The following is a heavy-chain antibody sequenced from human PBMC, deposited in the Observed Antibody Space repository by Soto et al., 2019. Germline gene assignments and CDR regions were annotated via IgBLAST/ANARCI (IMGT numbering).Heavy chain of an antibody. CDR2: IYYSGST. D-gene: IGHD2-2*01. J-gene: IGHJ4*02. CDR1: GGSISSYY. V-gene: IGHV4-59*01. CDR3: ARGSTSYYFDY. Sequence: PSETLSLTCTVSGGSISSYYWSWIRQPPGKGLEWTGYIYYSGSTNYNPSLKSRVTISVDTSKNQFSLKLSSVTAADTAVYYCARGSTSYYFDYWGQGTLVTVSS.